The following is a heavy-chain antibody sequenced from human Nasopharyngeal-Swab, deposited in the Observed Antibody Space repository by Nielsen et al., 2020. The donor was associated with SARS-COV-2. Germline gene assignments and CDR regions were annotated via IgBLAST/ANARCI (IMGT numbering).Heavy chain of an antibody. D-gene: IGHD3-3*01. V-gene: IGHV3-7*01. CDR2: IKQDGSEI. CDR3: ARLKYDFWNGPPEDY. J-gene: IGHJ4*02. CDR1: GLTFTNSW. Sequence: GESLKISCAASGLTFTNSWMSWVRQAPGKRLEWVANIKQDGSEIYYVDSLKGRFTISRDNAKNSLYLQMNSLRAEDTAVYYCARLKYDFWNGPPEDYWGQGTLVTVSS.